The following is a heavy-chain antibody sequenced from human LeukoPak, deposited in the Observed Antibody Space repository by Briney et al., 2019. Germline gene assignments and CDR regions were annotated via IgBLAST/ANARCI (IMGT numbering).Heavy chain of an antibody. CDR2: ISSGASTM. Sequence: LAGGSLRLSCAASGFMFRSFEMYWVRQAQGKGLEWVAYISSGASTMYYADSVKGRFTISRDDAKNSLFLQMNSLRAEDTAIYYCALLAVASDFDYWGQGTLVTVSS. D-gene: IGHD6-19*01. J-gene: IGHJ4*02. CDR3: ALLAVASDFDY. CDR1: GFMFRSFE. V-gene: IGHV3-48*03.